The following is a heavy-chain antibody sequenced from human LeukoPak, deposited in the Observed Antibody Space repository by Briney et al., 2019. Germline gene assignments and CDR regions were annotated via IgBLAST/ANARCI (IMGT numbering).Heavy chain of an antibody. CDR1: GYIFTGKY. D-gene: IGHD2-15*01. V-gene: IGHV1-2*02. J-gene: IGHJ5*02. Sequence: GASVKLSCKAAGYIFTGKYIHWVRQAPGQGREWMGWIDPNSGDTKYAQKFQGRVTMTRETSISTAYMELSRLRSDDTAVYYCARGGGYCNGGSCYLRPGGRGTPVTVSS. CDR3: ARGGGYCNGGSCYLRP. CDR2: IDPNSGDT.